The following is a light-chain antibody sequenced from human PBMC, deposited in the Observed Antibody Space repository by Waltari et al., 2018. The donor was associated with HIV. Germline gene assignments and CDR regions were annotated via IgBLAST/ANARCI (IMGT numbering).Light chain of an antibody. Sequence: EIVLTQSPATLSLSPGERASLSCRASQSVRRYLACYQQKPGQAPRLLIYDASNRATGIPARFSGSGSGTDFTLTISSLEPEDFAVYYCQQRSNWPPWTFGQGTKVEIK. CDR2: DAS. CDR3: QQRSNWPPWT. V-gene: IGKV3-11*01. J-gene: IGKJ1*01. CDR1: QSVRRY.